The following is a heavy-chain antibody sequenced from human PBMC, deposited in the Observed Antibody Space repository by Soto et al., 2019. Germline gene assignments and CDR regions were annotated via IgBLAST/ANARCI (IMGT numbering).Heavy chain of an antibody. CDR1: GFTFSSYS. CDR2: ISSSSSYI. CDR3: AREVTGPRGSWFDP. D-gene: IGHD1-20*01. Sequence: PGGSLRLSCAASGFTFSSYSMNWVRQAPGKGLEWVSSISSSSSYIYYADSVKGRFTISRDNAKNSLYLQMNSLRAEDTAVYYCAREVTGPRGSWFDPWGQGTLVTVSS. J-gene: IGHJ5*02. V-gene: IGHV3-21*01.